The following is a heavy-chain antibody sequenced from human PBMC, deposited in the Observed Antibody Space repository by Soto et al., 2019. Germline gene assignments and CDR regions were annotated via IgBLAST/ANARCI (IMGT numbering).Heavy chain of an antibody. CDR2: ISYDGSNK. CDR1: GFTFSSYS. D-gene: IGHD6-6*01. Sequence: VQLVESGGGLVKPGGSLRLSCAASGFTFSSYSMNWVRQAPGKGLEWVAVISYDGSNKYYADSVKGRFTISRDNSKNTLYLQMNSLRAEDTAVYYCARVSSSSSGGGKDYYYYGMDVWGQGTTVTVSS. J-gene: IGHJ6*02. CDR3: ARVSSSSSGGGKDYYYYGMDV. V-gene: IGHV3-30*03.